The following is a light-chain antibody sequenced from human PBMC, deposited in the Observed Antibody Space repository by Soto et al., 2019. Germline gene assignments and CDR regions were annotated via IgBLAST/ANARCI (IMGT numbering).Light chain of an antibody. CDR3: QQYGSSPKT. J-gene: IGKJ2*01. Sequence: EIVLTQPPGTLSLSPGERATLSCRASQSVSSSYLAWYQQKPGQAPRLLIYGASSRATGIPDRFSGSGSGTDFTLTISRLEPADFAVYYCQQYGSSPKTFGQGTKLEIK. V-gene: IGKV3-20*01. CDR1: QSVSSSY. CDR2: GAS.